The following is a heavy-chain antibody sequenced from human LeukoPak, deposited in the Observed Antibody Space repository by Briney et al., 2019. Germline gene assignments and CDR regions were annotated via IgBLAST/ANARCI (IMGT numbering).Heavy chain of an antibody. CDR3: AKGAYYYGSGSYYVIGY. Sequence: GGSLRLSCAASGFIFSSYGMHWVRQAPGKGLEWVAVISCDGSNKYYADSVKGRFTISRDNSKNTLYLQMNSLRAEDTAVYYCAKGAYYYGSGSYYVIGYWGQGTLVTVSS. D-gene: IGHD3-10*01. CDR1: GFIFSSYG. V-gene: IGHV3-30*18. CDR2: ISCDGSNK. J-gene: IGHJ4*02.